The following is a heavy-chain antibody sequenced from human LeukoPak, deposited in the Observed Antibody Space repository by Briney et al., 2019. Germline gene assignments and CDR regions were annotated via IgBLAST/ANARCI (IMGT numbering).Heavy chain of an antibody. CDR2: IIPIFGTA. CDR3: ARGAYDVLTGYKFEY. J-gene: IGHJ4*02. CDR1: GGTFSSYA. D-gene: IGHD3-9*01. V-gene: IGHV1-69*13. Sequence: SVKVSCKASGGTFSSYAISWVRQAPGQGLEWMGGIIPIFGTANYAQKFQGRVTITADESTSTAYMELSSLRSEDTAVYYCARGAYDVLTGYKFEYWGQGSLVTVSS.